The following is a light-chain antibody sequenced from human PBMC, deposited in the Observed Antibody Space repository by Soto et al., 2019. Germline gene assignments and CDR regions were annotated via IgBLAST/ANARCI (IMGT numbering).Light chain of an antibody. V-gene: IGKV1-6*01. Sequence: AIQMTQSPSSLSASVGDRVTISCRACQGSGNALGCYQQTPGKPPKVLIYGASNLQSGVPPRFSGSGSGTDFTLAISSLQPEDSATYYCLQDINYPWTFGQGTKVDIK. J-gene: IGKJ1*01. CDR3: LQDINYPWT. CDR1: QGSGNA. CDR2: GAS.